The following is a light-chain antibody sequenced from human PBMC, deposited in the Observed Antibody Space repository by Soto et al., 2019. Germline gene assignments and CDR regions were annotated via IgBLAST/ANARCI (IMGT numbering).Light chain of an antibody. CDR2: DVS. CDR3: SSYTGSSTYVV. CDR1: SSDVGGYNY. V-gene: IGLV2-14*01. J-gene: IGLJ2*01. Sequence: QSALTQPASVSGSPGQSITISCTGTSSDVGGYNYVSWYRQHPGEAPKLMIYDVSNRPSGVSNRFSGSKSANTASLTISGLQAEDEADYYCSSYTGSSTYVVFGGGTKLTVL.